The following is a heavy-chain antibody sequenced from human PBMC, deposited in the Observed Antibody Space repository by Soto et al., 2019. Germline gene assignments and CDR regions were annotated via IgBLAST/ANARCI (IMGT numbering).Heavy chain of an antibody. CDR3: AKYLRFHSSWYSYFDY. Sequence: PGGSLRLSCAASGFTFSDYAMSWVRQAPGKGLEWVSAISSSGGSTYYADSVQGRFTISRDNSKNTLYLQMNSLRAEDTAVYYYAKYLRFHSSWYSYFDYWGQGTLVTVSS. CDR2: ISSSGGST. CDR1: GFTFSDYA. J-gene: IGHJ4*02. D-gene: IGHD6-13*01. V-gene: IGHV3-23*01.